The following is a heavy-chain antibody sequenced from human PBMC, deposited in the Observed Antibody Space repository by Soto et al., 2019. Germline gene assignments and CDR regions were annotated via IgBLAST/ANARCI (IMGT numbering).Heavy chain of an antibody. V-gene: IGHV3-73*01. CDR1: GLNFSASA. CDR3: TRLKGEPSANIFDS. D-gene: IGHD1-26*01. J-gene: IGHJ4*02. CDR2: IRTKDNGYAT. Sequence: PGGSLRLSCVGSGLNFSASAMHWVRQAPGKGLEWVGRIRTKDNGYATAYAASVKGRFTISRDDSDNTAFLQMSGLRREDTAVYYCTRLKGEPSANIFDSWGRGTLVTVSS.